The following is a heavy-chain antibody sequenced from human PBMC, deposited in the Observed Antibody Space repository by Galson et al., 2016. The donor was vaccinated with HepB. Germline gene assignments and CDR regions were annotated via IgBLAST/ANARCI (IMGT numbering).Heavy chain of an antibody. CDR2: ITIYGGRT. Sequence: SLRLSCAASGFPFSSYAMYWVRQAPGKGLEFVSAITIYGGRTHYAASVKGRFTISGDDSKNTLNLQMSRLRTEDTAVYYCVRGRVNDFWSGYTERATHYFDSWGKGTTVTVSS. D-gene: IGHD3-3*01. V-gene: IGHV3-64D*06. CDR3: VRGRVNDFWSGYTERATHYFDS. CDR1: GFPFSSYA. J-gene: IGHJ6*03.